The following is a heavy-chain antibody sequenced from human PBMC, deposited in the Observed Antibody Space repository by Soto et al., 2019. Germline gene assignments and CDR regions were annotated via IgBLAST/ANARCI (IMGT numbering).Heavy chain of an antibody. Sequence: SETLSLTCTVSGGSISSGGYYWSWIRQHPGKGLEWIGYIYYSGSTYYNPSLKSRVTISVDTSKNQFSLKLSSVTAADTAVYYCARSFGELSPPFDYWGQGTLVTVSS. J-gene: IGHJ4*02. D-gene: IGHD3-10*01. CDR3: ARSFGELSPPFDY. CDR1: GGSISSGGYY. CDR2: IYYSGST. V-gene: IGHV4-31*03.